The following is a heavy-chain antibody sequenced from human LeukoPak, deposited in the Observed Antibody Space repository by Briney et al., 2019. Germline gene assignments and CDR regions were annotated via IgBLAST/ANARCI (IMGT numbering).Heavy chain of an antibody. Sequence: GGSLRLSCAVSGFIFSDFSMSWVRQAPGKGLEWVAKMNEYGSEIFYVDSVKGRFTISRDNSKNSLYLQMNSLRAEDTAVYYCARGKSSKQQVARLLDYWGQGTLVTVSS. V-gene: IGHV3-7*01. CDR2: MNEYGSEI. D-gene: IGHD6-13*01. CDR3: ARGKSSKQQVARLLDY. CDR1: GFIFSDFS. J-gene: IGHJ4*02.